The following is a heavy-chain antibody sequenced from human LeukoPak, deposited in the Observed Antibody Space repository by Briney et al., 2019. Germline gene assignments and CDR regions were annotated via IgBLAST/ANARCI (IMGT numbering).Heavy chain of an antibody. CDR2: IQFDGRNK. CDR3: ANPDY. CDR1: GFTFKSYG. Sequence: PGGSLRLSCAASGFTFKSYGMHWVRQAPGKGLGWVAFIQFDGRNKNYADSVKGRFIISRDNSKNTLYLQMNSLRAENTAVYYCANPDYWGQGTLVTVSS. V-gene: IGHV3-30*02. J-gene: IGHJ4*02.